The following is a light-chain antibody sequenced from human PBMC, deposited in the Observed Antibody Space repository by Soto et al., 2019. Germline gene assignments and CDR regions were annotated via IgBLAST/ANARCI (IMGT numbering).Light chain of an antibody. Sequence: QSVLTQPASVSGSPGQSITISCTGTSSDVGSYNYVSWYQQHPGKAPKLMIFEVSHRPSGVSNRFSGSKSGNTASLTISGLQAEDEADYYCSSNTRTSTPLFGGGTQLTVL. CDR2: EVS. CDR1: SSDVGSYNY. V-gene: IGLV2-14*01. CDR3: SSNTRTSTPL. J-gene: IGLJ3*02.